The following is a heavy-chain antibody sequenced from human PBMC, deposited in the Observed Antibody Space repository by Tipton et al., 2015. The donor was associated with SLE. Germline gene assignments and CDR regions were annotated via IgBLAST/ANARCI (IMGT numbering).Heavy chain of an antibody. CDR3: ARRNSESGAFDM. D-gene: IGHD3-10*01. V-gene: IGHV4-4*07. CDR1: GGYITSDY. Sequence: TLSLTCTVSGGYITSDYWSWIRQSAGRGLEWIGRIYSNGDRDSNPSLGSRVTMSLDASRRQVSLRLKSVTAADTAVYYCARRNSESGAFDMWGQGTLVTVSS. CDR2: IYSNGDR. J-gene: IGHJ3*02.